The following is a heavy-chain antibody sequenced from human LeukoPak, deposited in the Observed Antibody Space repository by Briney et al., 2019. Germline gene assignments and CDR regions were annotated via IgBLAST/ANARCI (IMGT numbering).Heavy chain of an antibody. CDR2: INHSGST. CDR3: ARDNSVRDEAWWFNP. D-gene: IGHD5-24*01. V-gene: IGHV4-39*07. CDR1: SGSIGTSNYY. J-gene: IGHJ5*02. Sequence: SETLSLTCTVSSGSIGTSNYYWSWIRQPPGKGLEWIGEINHSGSTNYNPSLKSRVTISVDTSKNQFSLKLSSVTAADTAVYYCARDNSVRDEAWWFNPWGQGTLVTVSS.